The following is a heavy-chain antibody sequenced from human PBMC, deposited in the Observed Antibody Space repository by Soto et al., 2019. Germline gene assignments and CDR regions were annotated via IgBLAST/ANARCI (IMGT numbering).Heavy chain of an antibody. D-gene: IGHD6-19*01. CDR2: ISYSSSYT. CDR3: VRWGSGWYLYYFDF. Sequence: GGSLRLSCAPSGFTFRDYYMGWIRQAPGKGLEWVSSISYSSSYTDYADSVMGRFTISRDDAKNSLYLQMNSLRAEDAAVYYCVRWGSGWYLYYFDFWGQGTLVTVSS. V-gene: IGHV3-11*03. CDR1: GFTFRDYY. J-gene: IGHJ4*02.